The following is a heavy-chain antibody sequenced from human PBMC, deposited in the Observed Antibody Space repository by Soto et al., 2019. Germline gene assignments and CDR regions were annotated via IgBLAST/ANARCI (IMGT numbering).Heavy chain of an antibody. CDR3: ARDTILGVVGVLGYYYYMDV. J-gene: IGHJ6*03. CDR2: INHSGSI. CDR1: GGSFSGYY. Sequence: SETLSLTCAVYGGSFSGYYWSWMRQPPGKGLEWIGEINHSGSINYNPSIRSRVNISVDTSKNQFSLKLSSVTAADTAVLYCARDTILGVVGVLGYYYYMDVWGKGTPVTVSS. D-gene: IGHD3-3*01. V-gene: IGHV4-34*01.